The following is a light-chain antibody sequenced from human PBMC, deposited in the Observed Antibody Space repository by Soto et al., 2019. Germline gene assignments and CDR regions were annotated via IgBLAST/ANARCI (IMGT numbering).Light chain of an antibody. CDR2: GAS. Sequence: EVVLTQSPGTLSLSPGETATLSCRASQSVTNNYLAWYQQRPGLAPRLLIYGASSRASGIPDRFSGSGSGTVFTLTISRLEPEDFAVYYCQQYGRSRTFGQGEKGEIK. CDR3: QQYGRSRT. V-gene: IGKV3-20*01. CDR1: QSVTNNY. J-gene: IGKJ1*01.